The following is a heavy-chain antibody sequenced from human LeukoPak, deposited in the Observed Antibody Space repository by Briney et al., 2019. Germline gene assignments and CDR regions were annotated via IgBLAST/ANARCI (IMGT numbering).Heavy chain of an antibody. CDR2: ISSISSYI. V-gene: IGHV3-21*01. J-gene: IGHJ5*02. CDR1: GFTFSSYS. D-gene: IGHD4-17*01. Sequence: GGSLRLSCAASGFTFSSYSMNWVRQAPGKGLEGFSAISSISSYIYYADSVKCRFTISRDNAKNSMYLQMDSLRAEDTAVYYCERAATVTKGGWFAPWGQGTLVTVSS. CDR3: ERAATVTKGGWFAP.